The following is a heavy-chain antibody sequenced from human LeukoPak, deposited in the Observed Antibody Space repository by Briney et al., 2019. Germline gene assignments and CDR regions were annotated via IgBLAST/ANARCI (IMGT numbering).Heavy chain of an antibody. V-gene: IGHV4-59*01. CDR1: GGSISSYY. CDR2: IHYSGST. CDR3: ANMDYGSGSYYFDY. Sequence: SETLSLTCTVSGGSISSYYWNWIRQPPGKGLEWIGYIHYSGSTNYNPSLKSRVTISVDTSKNQFSLKLSSVTAADTAVYYCANMDYGSGSYYFDYWGQGTLVTVSS. J-gene: IGHJ4*02. D-gene: IGHD3-10*01.